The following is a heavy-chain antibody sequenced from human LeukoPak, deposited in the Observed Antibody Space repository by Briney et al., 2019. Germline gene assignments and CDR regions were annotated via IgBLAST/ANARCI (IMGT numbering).Heavy chain of an antibody. CDR1: GFTFSSYA. J-gene: IGHJ3*02. D-gene: IGHD3-3*01. Sequence: PGGSPRLSCAASGFTFSSYAMSWVRQAPGKGLEWVSAISGSGGSTYYADSVKGRFTISRDNSKNTLYLQMNSLRAEDTAVYYCAKGERITIFGVVMHDAFDIWGQGTMVTVSS. CDR2: ISGSGGST. V-gene: IGHV3-23*01. CDR3: AKGERITIFGVVMHDAFDI.